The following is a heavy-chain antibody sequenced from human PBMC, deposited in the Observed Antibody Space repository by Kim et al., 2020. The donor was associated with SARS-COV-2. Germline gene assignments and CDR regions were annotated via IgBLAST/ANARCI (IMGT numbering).Heavy chain of an antibody. CDR3: AKGLGDNGIFDL. V-gene: IGHV3-23*01. J-gene: IGHJ3*01. D-gene: IGHD2-21*02. Sequence: YSLDAVEGRYTVTRDDSKNTLNLQMDSLRADDTAVYYCAKGLGDNGIFDLWGQGTMVTVSS.